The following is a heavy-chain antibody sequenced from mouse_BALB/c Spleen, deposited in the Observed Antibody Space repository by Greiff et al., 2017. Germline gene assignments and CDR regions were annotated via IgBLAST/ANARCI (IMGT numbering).Heavy chain of an antibody. Sequence: EVKLVESGPELVKPGASVKISCKASGYSFTGYFMNWVMQSHGKSLEWIGRINPYNGDTFYNQKFKGKATLTVDKSSSTAHMELRSLASEDSAVFYCARGLLDYFDYWGQGTTLTVSS. J-gene: IGHJ2*01. V-gene: IGHV1-20*02. CDR3: ARGLLDYFDY. CDR2: INPYNGDT. D-gene: IGHD2-10*01. CDR1: GYSFTGYF.